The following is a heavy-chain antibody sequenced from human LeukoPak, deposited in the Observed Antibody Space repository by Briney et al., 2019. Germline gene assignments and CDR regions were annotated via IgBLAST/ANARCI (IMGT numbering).Heavy chain of an antibody. CDR2: ISYDGSNK. J-gene: IGHJ2*01. CDR3: AKGGGDGCNSDYWYFDL. CDR1: GFTFSSYG. D-gene: IGHD2-21*01. Sequence: GGSLRLSCAASGFTFSSYGMHWVRQAPGKGLEWVAVISYDGSNKYYADSVKGRFTISRDNSKNTLYLQMNSLRAEDTAVYYCAKGGGDGCNSDYWYFDLWGRGTLVTVSS. V-gene: IGHV3-30*18.